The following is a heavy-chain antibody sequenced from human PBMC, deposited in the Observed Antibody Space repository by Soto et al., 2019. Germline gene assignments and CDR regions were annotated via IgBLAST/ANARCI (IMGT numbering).Heavy chain of an antibody. J-gene: IGHJ4*02. D-gene: IGHD5-12*01. V-gene: IGHV3-11*01. Sequence: GGSLRLSCAASGFTFSDYYMTWIRQAPGKGLEWVSYISSSGDTIYYADSVKGRFTISRDNAKNSLYLQMNSLRAEDTAVYYWARGHSGYERRAFDYWGQGTLVTVPS. CDR2: ISSSGDTI. CDR1: GFTFSDYY. CDR3: ARGHSGYERRAFDY.